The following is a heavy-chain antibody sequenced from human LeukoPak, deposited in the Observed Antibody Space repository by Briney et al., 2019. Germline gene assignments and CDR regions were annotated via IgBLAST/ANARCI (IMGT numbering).Heavy chain of an antibody. J-gene: IGHJ4*02. Sequence: PSETLSLTCTVSGGSISSYYWSWIRQPPGKGLEWIRFIFYSGTTNYNPSLKSRVTISVDTSKNQFSLKLSSVTAADTAVYYCARGGWNKFDYWGQGTLVTVSS. D-gene: IGHD3-22*01. CDR2: IFYSGTT. CDR1: GGSISSYY. V-gene: IGHV4-59*01. CDR3: ARGGWNKFDY.